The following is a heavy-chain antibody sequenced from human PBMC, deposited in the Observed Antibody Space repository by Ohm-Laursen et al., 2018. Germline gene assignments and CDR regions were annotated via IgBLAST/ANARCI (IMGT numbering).Heavy chain of an antibody. Sequence: SLRLSCTASGFTFNSYEMSWIRQAPGKGLEWVAYISNTAATTYYADSVKGRFTISRGNAKNLVYLQMNSLTVEDTAIYYCARKVTPLDYWGQGTLVTVSS. V-gene: IGHV3-48*03. D-gene: IGHD4-23*01. CDR2: ISNTAATT. CDR1: GFTFNSYE. CDR3: ARKVTPLDY. J-gene: IGHJ4*02.